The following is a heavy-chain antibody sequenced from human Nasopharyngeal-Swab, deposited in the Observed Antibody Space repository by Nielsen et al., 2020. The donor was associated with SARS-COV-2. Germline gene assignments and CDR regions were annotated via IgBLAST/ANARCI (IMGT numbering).Heavy chain of an antibody. CDR1: GFTFSSYS. Sequence: GGSLRLSCAASGFTFSSYSMNWVRQAPGKWLEWVSSISSSSSYIYYADSVKGRFTISRDNAKNSLYLQMISLRAEDTAVYYCARDRTNDYYYYMDVWGKGTTVTVSS. V-gene: IGHV3-21*01. CDR3: ARDRTNDYYYYMDV. CDR2: ISSSSSYI. D-gene: IGHD1-1*01. J-gene: IGHJ6*03.